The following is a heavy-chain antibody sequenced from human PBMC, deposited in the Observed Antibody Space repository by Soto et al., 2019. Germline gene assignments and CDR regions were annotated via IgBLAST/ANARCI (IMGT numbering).Heavy chain of an antibody. CDR1: GFTFSSYS. CDR3: AREAISSGYYLDFDY. V-gene: IGHV3-21*01. J-gene: IGHJ4*02. CDR2: ISSSSSYI. Sequence: PGGSLRLSCAASGFTFSSYSVNWVRQAPGKGLEWASSISSSSSYIYYADSVKGRFTISRDNAKNSLYLQMNSLRAEDTAVYYCAREAISSGYYLDFDYWGQGTLVTVSS. D-gene: IGHD3-22*01.